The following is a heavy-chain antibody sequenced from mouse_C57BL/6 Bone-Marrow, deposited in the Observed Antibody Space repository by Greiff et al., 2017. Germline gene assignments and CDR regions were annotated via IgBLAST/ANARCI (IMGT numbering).Heavy chain of an antibody. D-gene: IGHD2-5*01. CDR2: IDPSDSYT. CDR1: GFTFTSYW. CDR3: ARPSYSTYWYFDV. J-gene: IGHJ1*03. V-gene: IGHV1-69*01. Sequence: VQLQQPGAELVLPGASLKLSCTASGFTFTSYWMHWVQQTPGQGLEWIGDIDPSDSYTNYNQTFKSKVTLSVDTSSSTAYMQLSSLTSEDSAVYYCARPSYSTYWYFDVWGTGTTVTVSS.